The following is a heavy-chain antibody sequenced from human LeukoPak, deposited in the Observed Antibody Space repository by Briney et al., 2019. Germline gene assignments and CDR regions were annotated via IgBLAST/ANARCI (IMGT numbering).Heavy chain of an antibody. J-gene: IGHJ3*02. CDR1: GYIFTDYY. CDR2: INPNRGGT. CDR3: ARAFKKVVVIHDAFDI. D-gene: IGHD3-22*01. Sequence: GASVKVSCKASGYIFTDYYMHWVRQAPGQGLEWIVWINPNRGGTKYAQKFQGRVTMTRDTSSSTAYMELSRLRSDDTALYYCARAFKKVVVIHDAFDIWGQGTMVTVSS. V-gene: IGHV1-2*02.